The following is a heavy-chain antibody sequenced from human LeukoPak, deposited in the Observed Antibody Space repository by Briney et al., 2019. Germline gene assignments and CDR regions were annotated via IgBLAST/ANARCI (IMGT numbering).Heavy chain of an antibody. Sequence: GSLRLSCADSGFTFSNYNMNWVRQAPGKAMEWVSSITSSGTYTFYADSVKGRFTISRDNAKNSLYLQMDSLGPEDTAVYYCARDPYSGNYGTYYYYMDVWGKGTTVTISS. V-gene: IGHV3-21*01. CDR3: ARDPYSGNYGTYYYYMDV. D-gene: IGHD1-26*01. J-gene: IGHJ6*03. CDR1: GFTFSNYN. CDR2: ITSSGTYT.